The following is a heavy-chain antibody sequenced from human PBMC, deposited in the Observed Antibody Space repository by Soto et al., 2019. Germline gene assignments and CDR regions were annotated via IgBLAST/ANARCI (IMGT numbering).Heavy chain of an antibody. D-gene: IGHD2-15*01. Sequence: EVQLLESGGGLVRPGGSLRLSCAASGFTFNTYAMSWVRQAPGKGLEWVSGISGSGGSTYYADSVKGRFTISRDNSKNTLYVQMNSLRAEDTAVYYCAKGHWSAGSCLEHYWGQGTLVTVSS. J-gene: IGHJ4*02. V-gene: IGHV3-23*01. CDR1: GFTFNTYA. CDR2: ISGSGGST. CDR3: AKGHWSAGSCLEHY.